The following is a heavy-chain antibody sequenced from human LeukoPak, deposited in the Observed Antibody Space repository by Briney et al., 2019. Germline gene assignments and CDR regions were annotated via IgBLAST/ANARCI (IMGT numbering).Heavy chain of an antibody. V-gene: IGHV3-21*01. CDR1: GFTFSSYS. D-gene: IGHD6-13*01. CDR2: ISSSSSSYI. J-gene: IGHJ4*02. CDR3: ARDSQEYSSSWYYFDY. Sequence: PGGSLRLSCAASGFTFSSYSMNWVRQAPGKGLEWVSSISSSSSSYIYYADSVKGRFTISRDNAKNSLYLQMNSLRAEDTAVYYCARDSQEYSSSWYYFDYWGQGTLVTVSS.